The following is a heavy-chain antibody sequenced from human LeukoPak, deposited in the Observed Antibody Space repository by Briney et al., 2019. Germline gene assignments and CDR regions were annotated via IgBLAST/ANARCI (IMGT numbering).Heavy chain of an antibody. V-gene: IGHV3-23*01. J-gene: IGHJ4*02. CDR3: AKDANYLDSSGYLIPFDY. CDR2: ISGNGQQT. D-gene: IGHD3-22*01. Sequence: PGGSLRLSCSASGFTFSRSAMTWVRQLPGGGLEWVSSISGNGQQTYYGDSMKGRFSVSRDNSQNTLYLQMDSLRADDSALYYCAKDANYLDSSGYLIPFDYWGQGTLVTVSS. CDR1: GFTFSRSA.